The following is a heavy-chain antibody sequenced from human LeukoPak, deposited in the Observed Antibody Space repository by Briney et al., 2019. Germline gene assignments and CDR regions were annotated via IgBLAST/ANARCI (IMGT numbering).Heavy chain of an antibody. CDR2: INGDGSST. V-gene: IGHV3-74*01. CDR1: GFTFTYYW. J-gene: IGHJ4*02. CDR3: ANDDFGASGLPDY. D-gene: IGHD4-17*01. Sequence: QPGGSLRLSCAASGFTFTYYWMHWVRQAPGKGLVWVARINGDGSSTNYADSVKGRSTISRDNAKNTLYLQMNSLRAEDTAVYYCANDDFGASGLPDYWGQGTLVTVPS.